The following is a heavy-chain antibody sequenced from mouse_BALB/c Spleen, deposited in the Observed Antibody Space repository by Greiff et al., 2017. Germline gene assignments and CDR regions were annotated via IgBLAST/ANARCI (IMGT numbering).Heavy chain of an antibody. Sequence: VHLVESGPGLVAPSQSLSITCTVSGFSLTSYGVHWVRQPPGKGLEWLGVIWAGGSTNYNSALMSRLSISKDNSKSQVFLKMNSLQTDDTAMYYCARGLHYYGYFDYWGQGTTLTVSS. CDR3: ARGLHYYGYFDY. CDR2: IWAGGST. V-gene: IGHV2-9*02. D-gene: IGHD1-2*01. J-gene: IGHJ2*01. CDR1: GFSLTSYG.